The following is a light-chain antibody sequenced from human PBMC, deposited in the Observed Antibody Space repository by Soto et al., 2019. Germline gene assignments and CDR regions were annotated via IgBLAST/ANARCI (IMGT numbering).Light chain of an antibody. CDR3: AAWSDGLSGYV. J-gene: IGLJ1*01. CDR2: KNN. V-gene: IGLV1-47*01. CDR1: SSNVGGNY. Sequence: QSVLTQPPSASGTPGQRVTLSCSGSSSNVGGNYVYWFQQCPGTAPKLLIYKNNQRPSGVPDRFSGSKFDTSASLDISGLRSEDQADYYCAAWSDGLSGYVFGTGTKLTVL.